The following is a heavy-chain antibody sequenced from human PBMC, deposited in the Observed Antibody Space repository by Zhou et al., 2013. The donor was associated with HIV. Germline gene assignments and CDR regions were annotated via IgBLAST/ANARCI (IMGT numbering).Heavy chain of an antibody. Sequence: QVQLVQSGAEVKKPGSSVKVSCKASGGTFTRDAMSWVRQAPGRGLEWMGGIIPIFGTTKYAQKFQDRLTITTDEYTSTTYMELSSLRYDDTAIYYCARLVLAYYFESSGYYLDYWGQGTLVTVSS. CDR3: ARLVLAYYFESSGYYLDY. CDR2: IIPIFGTT. CDR1: GGTFTRDA. V-gene: IGHV1-69*05. D-gene: IGHD3-22*01. J-gene: IGHJ4*02.